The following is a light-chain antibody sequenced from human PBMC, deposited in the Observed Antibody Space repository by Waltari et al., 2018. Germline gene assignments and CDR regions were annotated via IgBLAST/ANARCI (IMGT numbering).Light chain of an antibody. Sequence: EIVLTQSPDTLFLSPGDRATLSCRASQSVRSSYLAWYQQKPGQATRLLIYGPSSRATGIPDRFSGSGSGTDFTLTISRLEPEDFAVYYCQQYGSSPAYTFGQGTRLEIK. V-gene: IGKV3-20*01. CDR1: QSVRSSY. J-gene: IGKJ2*01. CDR2: GPS. CDR3: QQYGSSPAYT.